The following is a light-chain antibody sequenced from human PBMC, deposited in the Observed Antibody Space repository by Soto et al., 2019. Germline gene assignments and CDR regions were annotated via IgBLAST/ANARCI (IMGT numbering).Light chain of an antibody. J-gene: IGKJ1*01. CDR2: DTS. V-gene: IGKV3-15*01. Sequence: ETVMTQSPATLSVSPGERATLSCRASHSVGSTLAWYQQKPGQAPRLLMYDTSTRATGIPARFSGSGSGTEFTLTISSLQSDDLAVYYCQHYNNWPWTVGQGTKVEIK. CDR1: HSVGST. CDR3: QHYNNWPWT.